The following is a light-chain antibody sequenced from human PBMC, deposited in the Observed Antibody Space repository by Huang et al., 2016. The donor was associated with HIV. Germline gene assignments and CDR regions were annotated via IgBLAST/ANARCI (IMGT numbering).Light chain of an antibody. CDR1: QTVSNNF. J-gene: IGKJ1*01. CDR3: HQYGTSVGT. Sequence: EIVLTQSPGTLSLSPGERATLSCGASQTVSNNFLAWYQHKPGQAPRLLIYAASSRATGIPDMFSGSGSRRDFNLTISRLEPEDFAVYYCHQYGTSVGTFGPGTKVDVK. V-gene: IGKV3-20*01. CDR2: AAS.